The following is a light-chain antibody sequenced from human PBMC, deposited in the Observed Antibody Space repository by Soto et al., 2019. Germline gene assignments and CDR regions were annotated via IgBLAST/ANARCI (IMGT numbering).Light chain of an antibody. CDR3: KHYNGDPWT. V-gene: IGKV1-5*01. Sequence: DIEMTQSPSTLSASVGDRLTITCRASQTIRRWLAWYQQRPGKAPKVLIYDASTLESGVPARFSGSGSETEFTLTISSLQPEDSATYYCKHYNGDPWTFGKGTRVEIK. CDR1: QTIRRW. CDR2: DAS. J-gene: IGKJ1*01.